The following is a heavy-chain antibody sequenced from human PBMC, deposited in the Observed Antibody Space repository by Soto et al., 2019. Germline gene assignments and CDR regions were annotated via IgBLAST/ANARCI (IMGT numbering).Heavy chain of an antibody. J-gene: IGHJ5*01. CDR2: ISWNSGSI. V-gene: IGHV3-9*01. Sequence: LXLSCASCGVTFDDDAMHGVRQAPGKHLEWVSGISWNSGSIGYADSVKGRFTTSRDNAKNSLYLQMNRLRAEDTALYYCAKAGNPSPRYLGNWVDFWGQGTLVTVSS. D-gene: IGHD3-9*01. CDR3: AKAGNPSPRYLGNWVDF. CDR1: GVTFDDDA.